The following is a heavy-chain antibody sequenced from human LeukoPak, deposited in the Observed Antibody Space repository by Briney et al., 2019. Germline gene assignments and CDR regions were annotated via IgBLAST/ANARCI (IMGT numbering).Heavy chain of an antibody. J-gene: IGHJ6*02. V-gene: IGHV1-3*01. CDR2: INAGNGNT. Sequence: ASVKVSCKASGYTFTSYAMHWVRQAPGQRLEWMGWINAGNGNTKYSQKFQGRVTITADKSTSTAYMELSSLRSEDTAVYYCARVPRVLHDGSGSIPYGMDVWGQGTTVTVSS. CDR3: ARVPRVLHDGSGSIPYGMDV. CDR1: GYTFTSYA. D-gene: IGHD3-10*01.